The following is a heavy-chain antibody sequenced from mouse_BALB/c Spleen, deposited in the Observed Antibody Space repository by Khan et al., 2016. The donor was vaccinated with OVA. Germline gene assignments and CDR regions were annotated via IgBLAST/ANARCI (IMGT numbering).Heavy chain of an antibody. CDR2: VNPKTGGT. CDR1: GYSFTLYY. D-gene: IGHD2-14*01. J-gene: IGHJ3*01. CDR3: ARGYDFFAY. Sequence: VQLQQPGPDLVKPGASVKISCKASGYSFTLYYMTWVRQSHGKSLEWIGRVNPKTGGTDYNQDFKGKAILTVDKSSNTAYMELRSLTSEDSAVYYCARGYDFFAYWGQGTLVTVSA. V-gene: IGHV1-26*01.